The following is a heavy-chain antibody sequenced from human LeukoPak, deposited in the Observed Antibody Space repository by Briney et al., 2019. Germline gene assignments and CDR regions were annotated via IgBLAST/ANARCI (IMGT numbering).Heavy chain of an antibody. Sequence: PSETLSLTCTVSGGSIRNYYWSWIRQPPGKGLEWVGHMYYIGSTNYNPSLKSRVTISVDTSKNQFSLKLSSVTAADTAVYYCAREGDFRNFDYWGQGTLVTVSS. CDR1: GGSIRNYY. CDR3: AREGDFRNFDY. J-gene: IGHJ4*02. D-gene: IGHD2-21*02. CDR2: MYYIGST. V-gene: IGHV4-59*01.